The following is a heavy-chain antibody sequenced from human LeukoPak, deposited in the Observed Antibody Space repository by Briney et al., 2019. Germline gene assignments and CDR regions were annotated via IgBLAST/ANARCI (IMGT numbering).Heavy chain of an antibody. CDR1: GFTFSAYA. J-gene: IGHJ3*02. V-gene: IGHV3-23*01. CDR2: IRGGGTSA. CDR3: ARDPVGDCIGAFDM. Sequence: GGSLRLSCTASGFTFSAYAMLWVRQAPGKGPEWVSAIRGGGTSAFYADSVKGRFRISRDNSKDTLFLQMNSLRAEDTTVYYGARDPVGDCIGAFDMWGPGTMVTVSS. D-gene: IGHD2-21*02.